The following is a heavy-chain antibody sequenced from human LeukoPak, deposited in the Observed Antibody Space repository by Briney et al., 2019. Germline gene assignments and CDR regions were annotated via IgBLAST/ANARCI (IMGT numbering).Heavy chain of an antibody. J-gene: IGHJ4*02. D-gene: IGHD6-13*01. V-gene: IGHV1-2*02. Sequence: GASVKVSCKASGYTFTGYYMHWVRQAPGQGLEWMGWINPNSGGTNYAQKFQGRVTMTRDTSISTAYMELSRLRSDDTAVYYCARSGSIAAAGTSSLVDYWGQGTLVTVSS. CDR2: INPNSGGT. CDR3: ARSGSIAAAGTSSLVDY. CDR1: GYTFTGYY.